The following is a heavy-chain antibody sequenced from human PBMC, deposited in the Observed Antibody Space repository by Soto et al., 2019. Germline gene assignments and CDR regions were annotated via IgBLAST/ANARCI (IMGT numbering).Heavy chain of an antibody. Sequence: SETLSLTCTVSGGSISSYYWSWIRQPPGKGLEWIGSIYYSGSTYYNPSLKSRVTISVDTSKNQFSLKLSSVTAADTAVYYCASLSIRPPNYYYYGMDVWGQGTTVTVSS. CDR1: GGSISSYY. D-gene: IGHD4-4*01. J-gene: IGHJ6*02. CDR2: IYYSGST. CDR3: ASLSIRPPNYYYYGMDV. V-gene: IGHV4-59*05.